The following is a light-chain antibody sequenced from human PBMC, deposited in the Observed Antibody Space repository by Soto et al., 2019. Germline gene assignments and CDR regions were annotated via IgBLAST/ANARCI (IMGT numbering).Light chain of an antibody. Sequence: DIQMTQSPSTLSASVGDRVTIACRANQTITRWLAWYQQKPGKAPKILIFDASTLESGVPSRFSGSGYGTEFTLTISSLQPGDFATYDCQQYHTFWTFGQGTTVEVK. J-gene: IGKJ1*01. CDR3: QQYHTFWT. CDR1: QTITRW. V-gene: IGKV1-5*01. CDR2: DAS.